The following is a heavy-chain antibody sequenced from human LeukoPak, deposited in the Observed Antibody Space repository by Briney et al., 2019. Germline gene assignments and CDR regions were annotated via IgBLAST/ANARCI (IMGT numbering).Heavy chain of an antibody. V-gene: IGHV3-33*01. J-gene: IGHJ4*02. CDR3: AREDFGHDY. CDR2: IWYDGSNK. CDR1: GFTFSSYG. Sequence: GRSLRLSCAASGFTFSSYGMHWVRQAPGKGLEWVAVIWYDGSNKYYADSVKGRFTISRDNSENTLYLQMNSLRAEDTAVYYCAREDFGHDYWGQGTLVTVSS. D-gene: IGHD3-3*01.